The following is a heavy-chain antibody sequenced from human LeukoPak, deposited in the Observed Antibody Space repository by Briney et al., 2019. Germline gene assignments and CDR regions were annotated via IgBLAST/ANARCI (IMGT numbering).Heavy chain of an antibody. V-gene: IGHV1-46*01. CDR1: GYTFTSYY. J-gene: IGHJ6*03. CDR2: INPSGGST. D-gene: IGHD6-13*01. Sequence: ASVKVSCKASGYTFTSYYMHWVRQAPGQGLEWMGIINPSGGSTSYAQKFQGRVTMTRDMSTSTVYMELSSLRSEDTAVYYCARGEIAAAGTDTAADYYYYMDVWGKGTTVTVSS. CDR3: ARGEIAAAGTDTAADYYYYMDV.